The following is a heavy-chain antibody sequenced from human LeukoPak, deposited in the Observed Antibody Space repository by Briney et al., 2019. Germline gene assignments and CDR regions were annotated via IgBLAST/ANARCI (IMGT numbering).Heavy chain of an antibody. CDR2: IYTSGST. Sequence: KPSETLSLTCTVSGGSISSYYWSWLRQPPGKGLEWIGYIYTSGSTNYNPSLKSRVTISVDTSKNQFSLKLSSVTAADTAVYYCARHKVSSIAARSHFDYWGQGTLVTVSS. CDR3: ARHKVSSIAARSHFDY. CDR1: GGSISSYY. J-gene: IGHJ4*02. V-gene: IGHV4-4*09. D-gene: IGHD6-6*01.